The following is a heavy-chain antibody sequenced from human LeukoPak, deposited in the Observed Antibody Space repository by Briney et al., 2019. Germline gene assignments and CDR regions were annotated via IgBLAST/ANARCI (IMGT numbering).Heavy chain of an antibody. D-gene: IGHD4-11*01. Sequence: EASVKVSCKASGGTFSSYAISWVRQAPGQGLEWMGGIIPIFGTATYAQKFQGRVTITTDESTSTAYMELSSLRSENTAVYYCALTTVTTFDYWGQGTLVTVSS. V-gene: IGHV1-69*05. J-gene: IGHJ4*02. CDR3: ALTTVTTFDY. CDR2: IIPIFGTA. CDR1: GGTFSSYA.